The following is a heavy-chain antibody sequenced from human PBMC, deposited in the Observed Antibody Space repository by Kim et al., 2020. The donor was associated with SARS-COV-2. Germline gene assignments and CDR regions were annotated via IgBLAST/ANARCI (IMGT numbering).Heavy chain of an antibody. Sequence: KKYAGRVQGTAPLTRNTSASTAYMGLSALTSEDTAVYYCARDRFHTGFDYWGQGTLVTVSS. D-gene: IGHD2-8*02. J-gene: IGHJ4*02. V-gene: IGHV1-3*01. CDR3: ARDRFHTGFDY. CDR2: K.